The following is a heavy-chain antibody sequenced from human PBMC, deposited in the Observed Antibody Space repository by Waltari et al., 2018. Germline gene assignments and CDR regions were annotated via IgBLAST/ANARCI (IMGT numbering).Heavy chain of an antibody. CDR1: GFTFSSNW. Sequence: EMQLVESGGTLVQPGGSLRLSCAASGFTFSSNWMSWVRQAPGKGLEGGASIKEDGNEGYYWDSVKGRFTISRDNAKNSLYLQMNSLTAEDTALYYCARAYSWGQGTLVTVSS. CDR2: IKEDGNEG. D-gene: IGHD2-21*01. CDR3: ARAYS. V-gene: IGHV3-7*01. J-gene: IGHJ4*02.